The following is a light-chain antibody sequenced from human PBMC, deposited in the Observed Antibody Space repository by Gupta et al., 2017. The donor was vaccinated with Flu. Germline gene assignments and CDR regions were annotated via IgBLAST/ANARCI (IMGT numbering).Light chain of an antibody. V-gene: IGKV3-15*01. J-gene: IGKJ3*01. CDR3: QQYNDWPRA. Sequence: EIVMTQSPATLSVSPGERATLSCRASQSVRSNLAWYQQKPGQAPRLLIYGASTRAGTVPARFSGSGSGTEFTLTITSLQSEDFAVYYCQQYNDWPRAFGPGTKVEIK. CDR2: GAS. CDR1: QSVRSN.